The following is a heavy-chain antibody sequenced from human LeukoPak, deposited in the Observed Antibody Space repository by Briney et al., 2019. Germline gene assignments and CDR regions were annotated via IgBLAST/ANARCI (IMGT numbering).Heavy chain of an antibody. CDR1: GYSFGSYG. CDR3: AKDLIPYTQEPDYGDYDGGTDY. V-gene: IGHV3-30*18. CDR2: ISYDGSNK. J-gene: IGHJ4*02. D-gene: IGHD4-17*01. Sequence: PGGSLRLSCAASGYSFGSYGMHWFRQAPGKGLEWVAVISYDGSNKYYADSVKGRFTISRDNSKNTLYLQMNSLRAEDTAVYYCAKDLIPYTQEPDYGDYDGGTDYWGQGTLVTVSS.